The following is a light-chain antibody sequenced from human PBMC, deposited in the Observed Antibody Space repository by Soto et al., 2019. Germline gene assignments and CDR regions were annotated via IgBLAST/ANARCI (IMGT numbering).Light chain of an antibody. J-gene: IGKJ2*01. V-gene: IGKV1-5*01. Sequence: DIQMTQSPSTLSASVGDRVTITCRASQNIRGLLAWYQQKPGKAPRLLIYGASSLESGVPSRFSGSESGTEFTLTISSLQPDDSGTYYCQQYHIYSPSTFGQGTKLQIK. CDR3: QQYHIYSPST. CDR2: GAS. CDR1: QNIRGL.